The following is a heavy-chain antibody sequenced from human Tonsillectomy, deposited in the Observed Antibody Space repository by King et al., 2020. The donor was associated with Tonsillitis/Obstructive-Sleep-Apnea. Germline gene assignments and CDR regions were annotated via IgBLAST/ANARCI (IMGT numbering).Heavy chain of an antibody. Sequence: VQLQESGPGLVKPSETLSLICTVSGYSISSDYWSWLRQPPGKGLEWIGYIYYDGSANYNPSLQSRVTISADTPKNQVSLKLNSVTAADTAVYYCARSQLLWSYDYYYMDVWGKGTTVTVSS. D-gene: IGHD2-2*01. J-gene: IGHJ6*03. CDR2: IYYDGSA. V-gene: IGHV4-59*01. CDR3: ARSQLLWSYDYYYMDV. CDR1: GYSISSDY.